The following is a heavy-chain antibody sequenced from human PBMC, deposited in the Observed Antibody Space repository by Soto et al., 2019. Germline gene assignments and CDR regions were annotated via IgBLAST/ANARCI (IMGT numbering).Heavy chain of an antibody. CDR1: GGSISNYY. V-gene: IGHV4-59*12. CDR3: ARVPNPFRLKIGYEDAFDF. Sequence: SETMSLTCTVSGGSISNYYWNWIRQSPGKGLEWIGYIYSSGSTHYNPSLQNRVTISIDTSKNQFSLQLNSVTPEDTAVYYCARVPNPFRLKIGYEDAFDFWGQGTMVTVSS. J-gene: IGHJ3*01. D-gene: IGHD5-12*01. CDR2: IYSSGST.